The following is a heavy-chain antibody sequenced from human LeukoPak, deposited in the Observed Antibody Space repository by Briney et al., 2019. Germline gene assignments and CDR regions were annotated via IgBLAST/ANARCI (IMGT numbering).Heavy chain of an antibody. J-gene: IGHJ6*03. CDR1: GYSISSGYY. D-gene: IGHD5-18*01. V-gene: IGHV4-38-2*02. Sequence: SETLSLTCTVSGYSISSGYYWGWIRQPPGKGLEWIGSIHYSARIYYNPSLKSRVTISVDTSKNQFSLKLSSVTAADTAVYYCARTTEGGYTYGYFYYYYMDVWGKGTTVTISS. CDR3: ARTTEGGYTYGYFYYYYMDV. CDR2: IHYSARI.